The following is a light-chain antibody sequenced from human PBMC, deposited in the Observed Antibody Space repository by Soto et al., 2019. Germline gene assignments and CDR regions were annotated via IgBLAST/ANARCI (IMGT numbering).Light chain of an antibody. V-gene: IGKV1-12*01. CDR1: QVITRW. J-gene: IGKJ5*01. CDR3: QQANSFPLT. Sequence: DIQMTQSPSFVSASVGDSVTITCRARQVITRWLAWYQQIPGKAPELLIYGASNLQRGVPSRFSGSGSGTDFTLTISSPQPEDFATSYCQQANSFPLTFGQGTRLEIK. CDR2: GAS.